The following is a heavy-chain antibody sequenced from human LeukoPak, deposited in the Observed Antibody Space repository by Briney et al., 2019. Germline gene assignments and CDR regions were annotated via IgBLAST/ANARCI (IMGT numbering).Heavy chain of an antibody. J-gene: IGHJ5*02. CDR2: IYTSGST. D-gene: IGHD6-13*01. V-gene: IGHV4-4*07. Sequence: SETLSLTCTVSGGSISSYYWSWIRQPAGKGLDWIGRIYTSGSTNYNPSLKSRVTMSVDTSKNQFSLKLSSVTAGDTAVYYCARDQLIPNWFDPWGQGTLVTVSS. CDR3: ARDQLIPNWFDP. CDR1: GGSISSYY.